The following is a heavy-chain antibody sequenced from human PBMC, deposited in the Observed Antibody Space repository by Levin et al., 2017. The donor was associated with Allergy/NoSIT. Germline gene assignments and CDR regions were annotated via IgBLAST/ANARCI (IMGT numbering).Heavy chain of an antibody. J-gene: IGHJ4*02. D-gene: IGHD6-13*01. CDR3: AKDGGEHQLVRDFDY. Sequence: PGESLKISCAASGFMFSSYAMSWVRQAPGKGLEWVSSISGSGGITNYADSVKGRFSISRDNSNNTLYVQMNSLRAEDTALYYCAKDGGEHQLVRDFDYWGQGTLVTVSS. CDR2: ISGSGGIT. V-gene: IGHV3-23*01. CDR1: GFMFSSYA.